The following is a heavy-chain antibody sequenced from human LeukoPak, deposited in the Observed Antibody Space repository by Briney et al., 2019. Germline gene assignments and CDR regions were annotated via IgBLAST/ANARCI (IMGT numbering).Heavy chain of an antibody. J-gene: IGHJ3*02. CDR2: INPNSGGT. D-gene: IGHD2-2*02. CDR1: GYTFTGYY. Sequence: ASVKVSCKASGYTFTGYYMHWVRQAPGQGLEWMGWINPNSGGTNYAQKFQGRVTMTRDTSISTAYMELSRLRSDGTAVYYCARRCSSTSCYRRLDAFDIWGQGTMVTVSS. V-gene: IGHV1-2*02. CDR3: ARRCSSTSCYRRLDAFDI.